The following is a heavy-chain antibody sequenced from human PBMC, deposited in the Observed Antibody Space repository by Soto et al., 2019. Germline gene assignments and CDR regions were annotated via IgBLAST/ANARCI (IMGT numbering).Heavy chain of an antibody. CDR1: GGTFSSYA. J-gene: IGHJ6*02. CDR2: IITMFGTA. CDR3: TSAVVVTDIIYQYHGMDV. Sequence: QVQLVQSGAEVKKPGSSVKVSCKASGGTFSSYAISWVRQAPGQGLEWMGGIITMFGTAKYAQKFQGRGRITADESTKKGYLELSSLRSEDTAVYYCTSAVVVTDIIYQYHGMDVWGQGTTVTVSS. V-gene: IGHV1-69*12. D-gene: IGHD2-21*02.